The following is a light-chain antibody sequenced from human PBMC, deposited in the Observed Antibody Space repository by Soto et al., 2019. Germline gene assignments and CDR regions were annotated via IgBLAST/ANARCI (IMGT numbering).Light chain of an antibody. Sequence: VVLTQSPGTLSFSPEEGVTLSCMSSQSIGGNFLAWYQQSRGQAPRFLSHGASNRATGIPDRFSGSGSGTEFTLTITRLEPEDFEVYYCQQYGGSPRTFGQGTKVDIK. CDR2: GAS. CDR3: QQYGGSPRT. V-gene: IGKV3-20*01. CDR1: QSIGGNF. J-gene: IGKJ1*01.